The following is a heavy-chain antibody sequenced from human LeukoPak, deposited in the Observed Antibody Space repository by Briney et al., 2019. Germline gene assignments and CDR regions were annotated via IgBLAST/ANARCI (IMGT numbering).Heavy chain of an antibody. CDR2: ISWNSGSI. CDR3: ANTDGN. CDR1: GFTFDDYA. J-gene: IGHJ4*02. V-gene: IGHV3-9*01. Sequence: GGSLRLSCAASGFTFDDYAMHWVRQAPGKGLEWVSGISWNSGSIGYADSVKGRFTISRDNAKNSLYLQMNSLRAEDTALYYCANTDGNWGQGTLVTVSS.